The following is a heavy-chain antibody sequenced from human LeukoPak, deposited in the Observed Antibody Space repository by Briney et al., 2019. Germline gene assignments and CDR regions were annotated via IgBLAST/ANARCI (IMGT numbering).Heavy chain of an antibody. V-gene: IGHV3-21*01. J-gene: IGHJ4*02. Sequence: PGGTLRLSCVASGFTFSTSSMNWVRQAPGKGLEWVSSISSTSGYIAYTASVKGRFTIFRDNAKNSLYLQMNSLRAEDTAVYYCTRRHCIATQCFSFDSWGQGSLVTVSS. CDR3: TRRHCIATQCFSFDS. D-gene: IGHD2-15*01. CDR1: GFTFSTSS. CDR2: ISSTSGYI.